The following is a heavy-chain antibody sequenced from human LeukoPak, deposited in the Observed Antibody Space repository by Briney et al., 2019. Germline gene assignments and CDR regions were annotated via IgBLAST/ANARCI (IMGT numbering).Heavy chain of an antibody. J-gene: IGHJ6*03. V-gene: IGHV1-69*13. CDR1: GGTFSSYA. CDR3: AREPAAIQGDYYYYYMDV. Sequence: ASVKVSCKASGGTFSSYAISWVRQAPGQGLEWMGGIIPIFGTANYAQKLQGRVTITADESTSTAYMELSSPRSEDTAVYYCAREPAAIQGDYYYYYMDVWGKGTTVTVSS. D-gene: IGHD2-2*02. CDR2: IIPIFGTA.